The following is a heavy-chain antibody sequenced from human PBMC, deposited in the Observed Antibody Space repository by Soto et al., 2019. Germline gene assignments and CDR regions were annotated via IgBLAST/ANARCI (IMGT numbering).Heavy chain of an antibody. J-gene: IGHJ3*02. CDR3: ARVLYSYGENAFDI. CDR2: ISSSGSTI. V-gene: IGHV3-11*01. D-gene: IGHD5-18*01. Sequence: EGSLRLSCAASGFTFSDYYMSWIRQAPGKGLEWVSYISSSGSTIYYADSVKGRFTISRDNAKNSLYLQMNSLRAEDTAMYYCARVLYSYGENAFDIWGQGTMVTVSS. CDR1: GFTFSDYY.